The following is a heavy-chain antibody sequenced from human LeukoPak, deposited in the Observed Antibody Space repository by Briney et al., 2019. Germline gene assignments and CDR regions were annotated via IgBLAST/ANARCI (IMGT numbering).Heavy chain of an antibody. D-gene: IGHD3-10*01. J-gene: IGHJ3*02. CDR1: GYTFTGYY. V-gene: IGHV1-2*02. CDR2: INPNSGAT. CDR3: ARGGKIMITMVRGALASTDGFDI. Sequence: ASVKVSCKPSGYTFTGYYVHWVRQAPGQGLEWMGCINPNSGATKYAQKIQGRVTMTRDTSISTAHMELSRLRSDDTDVYFCARGGKIMITMVRGALASTDGFDIWGQGTLVTVSS.